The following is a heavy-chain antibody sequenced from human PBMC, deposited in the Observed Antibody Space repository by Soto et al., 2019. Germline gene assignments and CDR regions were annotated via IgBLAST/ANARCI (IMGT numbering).Heavy chain of an antibody. Sequence: GGSLRLSCAASGFTFSSYGMHWVRQAPGKGLEWVAVIWYDGSNKYYADSVKGRFTISRDNSKNTLYLQMNSLRAEDTAVYYCARDYIVLSIAARLTRTVGDSQYGMDVWGQGTTVTSP. CDR2: IWYDGSNK. CDR1: GFTFSSYG. V-gene: IGHV3-33*01. CDR3: ARDYIVLSIAARLTRTVGDSQYGMDV. D-gene: IGHD6-6*01. J-gene: IGHJ6*02.